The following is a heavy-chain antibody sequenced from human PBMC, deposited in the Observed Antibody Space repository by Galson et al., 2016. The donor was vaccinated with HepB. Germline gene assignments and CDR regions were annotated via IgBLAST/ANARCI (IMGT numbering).Heavy chain of an antibody. J-gene: IGHJ4*02. CDR3: ATWWQTPTSYVGY. Sequence: SLRLSCAASGFTFSRVWMSWVRQAPGKGLEWVANIKKDGSEKYYVGPVKGRFTISRDNAQNSLYLKMNSLRAEDTAIYYCATWWQTPTSYVGYWGQGTLVTVSS. V-gene: IGHV3-7*01. CDR1: GFTFSRVW. CDR2: IKKDGSEK. D-gene: IGHD2-8*02.